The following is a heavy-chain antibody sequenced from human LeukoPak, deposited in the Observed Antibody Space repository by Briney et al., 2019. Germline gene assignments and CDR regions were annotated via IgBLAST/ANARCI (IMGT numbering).Heavy chain of an antibody. V-gene: IGHV3-21*01. J-gene: IGHJ4*02. CDR2: ISSSSSYI. CDR3: ARDGIVGATNGFDY. Sequence: GGSLRLSCAASGFTFSSYSMNWVRQAPGRGLEWVSSISSSSSYIYYADSVKGRFTISRDNAKNSLYLQMNSLRAEDTAVYYCARDGIVGATNGFDYWGQGTLVTVSS. CDR1: GFTFSSYS. D-gene: IGHD1-26*01.